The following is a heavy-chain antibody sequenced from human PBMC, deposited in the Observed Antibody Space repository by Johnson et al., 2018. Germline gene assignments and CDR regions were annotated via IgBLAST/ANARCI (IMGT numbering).Heavy chain of an antibody. V-gene: IGHV3-30*03. D-gene: IGHD3-16*01. CDR2: ISYDGSNK. CDR1: GFTFSSYG. Sequence: QVQLVESGGGVVQPGRSLRLSCAASGFTFSSYGMHWVRQAPGKGLEWVAVISYDGSNKYYADSVKGRFTISRDNSKNTLYLQMNSLRAEDTAVYYCARGGGYDYYYYMDVWGKGTTVTVSS. J-gene: IGHJ6*03. CDR3: ARGGGYDYYYYMDV.